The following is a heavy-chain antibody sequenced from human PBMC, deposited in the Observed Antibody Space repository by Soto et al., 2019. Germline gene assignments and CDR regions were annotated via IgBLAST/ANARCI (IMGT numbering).Heavy chain of an antibody. Sequence: ESGPTLVNPTQTLTLTCTFSGFSLTTAGVGVVWIRQPPGRALEWLALVYWDGNKHYSPSLQSRATMTTDTSKNHVVLTVTNMDPVDTATYHCAHFDTKVNTGYFDPWGQGVLVTVS. V-gene: IGHV2-5*02. J-gene: IGHJ5*02. CDR1: GFSLTTAGVG. CDR2: VYWDGNK. CDR3: AHFDTKVNTGYFDP. D-gene: IGHD5-12*01.